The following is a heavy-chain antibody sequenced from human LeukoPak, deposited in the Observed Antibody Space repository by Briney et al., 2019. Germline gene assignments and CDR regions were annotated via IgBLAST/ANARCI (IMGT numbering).Heavy chain of an antibody. D-gene: IGHD3-16*02. CDR2: ISSSGTYI. CDR3: VSGNDPDYVWGTYRLDAFDI. CDR1: GYTFSGYS. V-gene: IGHV3-21*01. Sequence: GGSLRLSCVASGYTFSGYSLNWVRQVPGKGLEWVSSISSSGTYIYYADSVRGRFTISRDNAKNSLFLQMNSLRAEDTALYYCVSGNDPDYVWGTYRLDAFDIWGEGTMVIVSS. J-gene: IGHJ3*02.